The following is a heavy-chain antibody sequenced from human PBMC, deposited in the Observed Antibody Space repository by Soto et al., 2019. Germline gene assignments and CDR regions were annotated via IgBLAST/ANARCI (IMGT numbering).Heavy chain of an antibody. Sequence: EVQLLESGGGLVQPGESLRLSCAVSGFIFGNYMMTWVRQAPGKGLEWVSTIRDGGESTYYADSVKGRFTISRDNSKNTLYLQMDSLGVEDTAVYYCARHVHCSGGSCHYDAFDIRGQGTMVTVSS. CDR2: IRDGGEST. CDR3: ARHVHCSGGSCHYDAFDI. V-gene: IGHV3-23*01. J-gene: IGHJ3*02. CDR1: GFIFGNYM. D-gene: IGHD2-15*01.